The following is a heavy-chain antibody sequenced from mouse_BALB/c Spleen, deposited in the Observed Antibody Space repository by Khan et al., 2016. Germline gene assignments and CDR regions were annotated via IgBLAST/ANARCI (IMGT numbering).Heavy chain of an antibody. Sequence: EVELVESGGGLVQPGGSRKLSCAASGFTFSSFGMHWVRQAPEKGLEWVASISSGSSTIYYADTVKGRFTISSDNPKNTLFLQMSILRSEDTAMYYCARYYRYDYAMDYWGQGTSVTVSS. CDR1: GFTFSSFG. CDR2: ISSGSSTI. V-gene: IGHV5-17*02. D-gene: IGHD2-14*01. J-gene: IGHJ4*01. CDR3: ARYYRYDYAMDY.